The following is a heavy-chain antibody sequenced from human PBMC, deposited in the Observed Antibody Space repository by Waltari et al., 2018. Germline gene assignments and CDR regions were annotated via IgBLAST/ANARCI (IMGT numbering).Heavy chain of an antibody. Sequence: EVQLVESGGGLIQPGGSLRLSCAASGFTVSGPYMSRARQAPGKGLEWVSVINSGGDTHYADSVKGRFTISRDNSKNTMYLQMNTLRAEDTALYYCTRDVTGYYYFDLWGRGTLVTVSS. CDR2: INSGGDT. CDR1: GFTVSGPY. CDR3: TRDVTGYYYFDL. V-gene: IGHV3-53*01. J-gene: IGHJ2*01.